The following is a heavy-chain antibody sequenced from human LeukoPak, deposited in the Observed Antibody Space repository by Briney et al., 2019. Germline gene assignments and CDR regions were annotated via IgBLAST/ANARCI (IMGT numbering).Heavy chain of an antibody. CDR1: GYTFTGYY. Sequence: ASVKVSCKASGYTFTGYYMHWVRQAPGQGLEWMGWINPNSGGTNYAQKFQGRATMTRDTSISTAYMELSGLRSDDTAVYYCARDAYSGYDAFDYWGQGTLVTVSS. J-gene: IGHJ4*02. V-gene: IGHV1-2*02. CDR2: INPNSGGT. D-gene: IGHD5-12*01. CDR3: ARDAYSGYDAFDY.